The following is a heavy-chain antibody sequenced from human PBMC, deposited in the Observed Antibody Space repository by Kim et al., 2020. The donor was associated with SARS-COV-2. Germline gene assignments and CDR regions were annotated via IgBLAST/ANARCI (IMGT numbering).Heavy chain of an antibody. V-gene: IGHV1-3*01. J-gene: IGHJ4*02. Sequence: KKKYSHKFQGRVTLTRETSANTAYMDLRSLTFEDTAIYYCARDMNPTVYDYWGQGTLVTVSS. CDR2: KK. CDR3: ARDMNPTVYDY. D-gene: IGHD4-4*01.